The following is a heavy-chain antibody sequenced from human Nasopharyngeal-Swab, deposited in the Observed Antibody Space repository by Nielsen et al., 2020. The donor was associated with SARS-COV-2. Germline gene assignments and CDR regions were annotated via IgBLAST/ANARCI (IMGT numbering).Heavy chain of an antibody. CDR3: AKTVGNCSSTSCYRAYYFDY. J-gene: IGHJ4*02. CDR2: ISYDGSNK. Sequence: GESLKISCAASGFTFSSYGMHWVRQAPGKGLEWVAVISYDGSNKYYADSVKGRFTISRDNSKNTLYLQMNSLRAEDTAVYYCAKTVGNCSSTSCYRAYYFDYWGQGTLVTVSS. CDR1: GFTFSSYG. V-gene: IGHV3-30*18. D-gene: IGHD2-2*01.